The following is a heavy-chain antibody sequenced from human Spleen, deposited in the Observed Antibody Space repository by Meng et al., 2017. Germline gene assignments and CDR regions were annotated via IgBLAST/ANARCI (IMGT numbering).Heavy chain of an antibody. V-gene: IGHV4-31*01. CDR3: ARDEDISAAGKLFGDY. CDR2: IYYSGST. D-gene: IGHD6-25*01. Sequence: QVQLQESGPGLVKPSQTLSLTCTVSGGSISSSGYYWSWIRQHPGKGLEWIGYIYYSGSTYYNPSVKSLVTISVDTSKNQFSLKLSSVTAADTAMYYCARDEDISAAGKLFGDYWGQGTLVTVSS. J-gene: IGHJ4*02. CDR1: GGSISSSGYY.